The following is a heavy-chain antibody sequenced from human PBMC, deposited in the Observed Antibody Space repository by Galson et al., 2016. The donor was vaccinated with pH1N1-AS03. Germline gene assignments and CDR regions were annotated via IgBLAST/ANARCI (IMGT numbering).Heavy chain of an antibody. V-gene: IGHV3-74*01. J-gene: IGHJ6*02. CDR1: GFIFSNSW. D-gene: IGHD3-22*01. CDR2: MNSDGSSL. CDR3: ARQDSSGYFHGLDV. Sequence: SLRLSCAASGFIFSNSWMHWVRQAPGKGLVWVSRMNSDGSSLSYADSVKGRFTISRDNAKNTVYLQMNSLRAEDTAVYYCARQDSSGYFHGLDVWGRGTTVTVFS.